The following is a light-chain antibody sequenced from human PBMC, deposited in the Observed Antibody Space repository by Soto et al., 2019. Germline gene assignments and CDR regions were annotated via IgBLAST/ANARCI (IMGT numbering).Light chain of an antibody. CDR2: GAS. V-gene: IGKV3-20*01. CDR3: QQYGRSPFT. CDR1: QSVSSNN. Sequence: EIVLTQSPGTLSLSPGERATLSCRASQSVSSNNLAWYQQRPGQAPRVVIYGASTRATGIPERFSVSGSGTDFTLTISTLEPEDFAVYYCQQYGRSPFTFGPGTKVDIK. J-gene: IGKJ3*01.